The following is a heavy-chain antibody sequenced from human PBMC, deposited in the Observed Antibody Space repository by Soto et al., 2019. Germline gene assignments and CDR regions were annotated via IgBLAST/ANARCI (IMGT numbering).Heavy chain of an antibody. V-gene: IGHV3-73*01. D-gene: IGHD3-3*01. CDR1: GFTFSGSA. CDR3: TGNYDFWSGADYYYYGMDV. J-gene: IGHJ6*02. Sequence: VGSLRLSCAASGFTFSGSAMHWVRQASGKGLEWVGCIRSKANSYATAYAASVKGRFTISRDDSKNTAYLQMNSLKTEDTAVYYCTGNYDFWSGADYYYYGMDVWGQGTTVTVSS. CDR2: IRSKANSYAT.